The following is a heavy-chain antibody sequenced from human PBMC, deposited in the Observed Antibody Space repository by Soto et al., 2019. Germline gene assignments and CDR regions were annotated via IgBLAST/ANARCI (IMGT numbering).Heavy chain of an antibody. J-gene: IGHJ6*02. Sequence: GGSLRLSCAASGFTFSSYAMHWVRQAPGKGMEWVAVISYDGSNKYYADSVKGRFTISRDNSKNTLYLQMNSLGAEDTAVYYCARDGVGAVAGTGYGMDVWGQGTTVTVSS. V-gene: IGHV3-30-3*01. D-gene: IGHD6-19*01. CDR1: GFTFSSYA. CDR3: ARDGVGAVAGTGYGMDV. CDR2: ISYDGSNK.